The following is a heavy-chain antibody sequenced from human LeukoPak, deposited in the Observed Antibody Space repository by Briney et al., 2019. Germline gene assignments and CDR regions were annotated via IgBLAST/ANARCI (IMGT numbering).Heavy chain of an antibody. CDR2: IKQDGSEK. CDR3: ARGRLDCNSTSCYVGPHYYYYGMDV. CDR1: GFTFSSNW. D-gene: IGHD2-2*01. J-gene: IGHJ6*02. Sequence: GGSLRLSCSASGFTFSSNWMSWVRQAPGKGLEWVAHIKQDGSEKYYVDSVKGRFTISRDNAENSLYLQMNSLRSEDTAVYYCARGRLDCNSTSCYVGPHYYYYGMDVWGQGTTVTVSS. V-gene: IGHV3-7*03.